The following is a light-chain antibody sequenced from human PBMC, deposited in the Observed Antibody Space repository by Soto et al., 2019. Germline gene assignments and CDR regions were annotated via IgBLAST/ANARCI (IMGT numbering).Light chain of an antibody. V-gene: IGLV2-23*01. CDR3: CSSAPESTYV. J-gene: IGLJ1*01. CDR1: SSDVGAYNS. CDR2: KGT. Sequence: QSALAQPASVSGSPGQSITISCTGTSSDVGAYNSVSWYQQHPHKAPQVIIYKGTQRPSGVSNRFSGSTSGNAASLTISGLQADDEVDYFCCSSAPESTYVFGSGTKLTVL.